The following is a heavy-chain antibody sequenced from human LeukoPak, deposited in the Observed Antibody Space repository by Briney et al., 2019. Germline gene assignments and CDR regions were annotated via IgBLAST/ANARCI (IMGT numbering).Heavy chain of an antibody. V-gene: IGHV4-34*01. D-gene: IGHD2-2*01. CDR1: GFTFSNYA. Sequence: GSLRLSCAASGFTFSNYAMSWVRQPPGKGLEWIGEINHSGSTNYNPSLKSRVTISVDTSKNQFSLKLSSVTAADTAVYYCARVRYCSSTSCYEDAFDIWGQGTMVTVSS. J-gene: IGHJ3*02. CDR2: INHSGST. CDR3: ARVRYCSSTSCYEDAFDI.